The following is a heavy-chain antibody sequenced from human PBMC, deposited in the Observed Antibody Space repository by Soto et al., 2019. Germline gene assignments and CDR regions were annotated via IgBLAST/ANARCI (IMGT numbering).Heavy chain of an antibody. J-gene: IGHJ5*02. CDR1: GFNFNVCG. CDR2: IRSKSNNYAT. Sequence: GGSLRLSCTPAGFNFNVCGAHWVRQACSKGLEWGGRIRSKSNNYATVYAESVKCRFTISRDDSKNTAYLQINRLRSEDTAVYYCTGAGRTSSNWFPWFDPWGQGTLVTVSS. V-gene: IGHV3-73*01. CDR3: TGAGRTSSNWFPWFDP. D-gene: IGHD2-2*01.